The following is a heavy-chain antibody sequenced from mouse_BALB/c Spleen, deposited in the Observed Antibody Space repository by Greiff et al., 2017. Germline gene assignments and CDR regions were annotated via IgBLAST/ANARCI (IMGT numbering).Heavy chain of an antibody. V-gene: IGHV1-15*01. J-gene: IGHJ2*01. Sequence: VQLQQSGAELVRPGASVTLSCKASGYTFTDYEMHWVKQTPVHGLEWIGAIDPETGGTAYNQKFKGKATLTADKSSSTAYMELRSLTSEDSAVYYCTREDGNYFDYWGQGTTLTVSS. CDR1: GYTFTDYE. D-gene: IGHD2-1*01. CDR3: TREDGNYFDY. CDR2: IDPETGGT.